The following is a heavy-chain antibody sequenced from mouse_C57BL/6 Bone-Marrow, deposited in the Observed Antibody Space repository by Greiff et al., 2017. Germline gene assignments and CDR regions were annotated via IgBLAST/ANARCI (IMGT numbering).Heavy chain of an antibody. CDR1: GYSFTDYY. J-gene: IGHJ2*01. V-gene: IGHV1-39*01. Sequence: VQLQQSGPELVKPGASVKLSCKASGYSFTDYYMHWVKQSTGHSLEWIGELNPTDSNTNYNQKFKGKPTLTVDQSSSTAYMQLNSLTSEDSAVYYCARRDYLGSSSFDYWGQGTTVTVSS. D-gene: IGHD1-1*01. CDR2: LNPTDSNT. CDR3: ARRDYLGSSSFDY.